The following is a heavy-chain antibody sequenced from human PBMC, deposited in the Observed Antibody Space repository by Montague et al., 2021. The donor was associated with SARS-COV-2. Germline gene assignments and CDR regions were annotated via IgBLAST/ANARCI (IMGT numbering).Heavy chain of an antibody. D-gene: IGHD2-15*01. V-gene: IGHV3-21*01. CDR3: ARFETSKFYSSGMDV. CDR1: GFTFSSIS. Sequence: SLRLSCAASGFTFSSISMSWVRQAPGKRLEWVSSISSESAYIVYAESVRGRFTISRGNAQNLLYLQMNSLRAEDTAVYYCARFETSKFYSSGMDVWGQGTTVTVSS. J-gene: IGHJ6*02. CDR2: ISSESAYI.